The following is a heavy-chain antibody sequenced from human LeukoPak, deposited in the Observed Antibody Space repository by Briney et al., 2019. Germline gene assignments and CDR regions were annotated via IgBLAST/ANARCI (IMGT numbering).Heavy chain of an antibody. CDR3: ARLPVYDFWSGYYHYFDY. J-gene: IGHJ4*02. CDR2: IYHSGYA. V-gene: IGHV4-59*08. CDR1: GGSVSSNY. D-gene: IGHD3-3*01. Sequence: SETLSLTCSVSGGSVSSNYWAWLRQPPGKGPEWIGYIYHSGYAKYNPSFKSRVTMSVDTSKSQFSLKLSSVTAADTAVYYCARLPVYDFWSGYYHYFDYWGQGTLVTVSS.